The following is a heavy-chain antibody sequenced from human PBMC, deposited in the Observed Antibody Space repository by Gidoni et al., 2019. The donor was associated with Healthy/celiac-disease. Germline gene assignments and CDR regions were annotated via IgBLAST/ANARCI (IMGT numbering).Heavy chain of an antibody. V-gene: IGHV3-23*04. CDR1: GFNFRSYA. D-gene: IGHD6-13*01. CDR3: AKDRVIGWAAAGHWNWFDP. CDR2: ISGSGGST. J-gene: IGHJ5*02. Sequence: EVQLVESGGGLVQPGGSLRLSCAAYGFNFRSYAMSRVRQAPGKGLEWVSAISGSGGSTDYADSVKGRFTISRDNSKNTLYLQMNSLRAEDTAVYYCAKDRVIGWAAAGHWNWFDPWGQGTLVTVSS.